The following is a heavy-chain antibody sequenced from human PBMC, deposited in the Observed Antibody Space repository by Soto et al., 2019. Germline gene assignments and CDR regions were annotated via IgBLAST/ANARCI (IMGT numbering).Heavy chain of an antibody. CDR3: ARHRFNYYDYTVYYDLDY. J-gene: IGHJ4*02. CDR1: GYSFTSYG. Sequence: ASVKVSCKASGYSFTSYGISWVRQAPGQGPEWMGWISGHNGNTNHPQSLQGRVTMTTDTSRNTAYMELRSLRSDDTAVYYGARHRFNYYDYTVYYDLDYWGQGTWLTVSS. V-gene: IGHV1-18*04. D-gene: IGHD3-22*01. CDR2: ISGHNGNT.